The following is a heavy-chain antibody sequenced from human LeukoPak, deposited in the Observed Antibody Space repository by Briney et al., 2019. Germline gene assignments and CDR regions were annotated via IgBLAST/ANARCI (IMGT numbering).Heavy chain of an antibody. CDR2: IIPIFGTA. V-gene: IGHV1-69*13. CDR3: ARGSSGYYTGISLDY. J-gene: IGHJ4*02. D-gene: IGHD3-3*01. Sequence: ASVKVSCKASGGTFSSYAISWVRQAAGQGLEWMGGIIPIFGTANYAQKFQGRVTITADESTSTAYMELSSLRSEDTAVYYCARGSSGYYTGISLDYWGQGTLVTVSS. CDR1: GGTFSSYA.